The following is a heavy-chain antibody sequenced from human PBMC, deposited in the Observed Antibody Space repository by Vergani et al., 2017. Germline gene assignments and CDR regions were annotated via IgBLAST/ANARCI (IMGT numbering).Heavy chain of an antibody. V-gene: IGHV3-7*04. CDR1: EINFSYYW. CDR3: AKEDRSARSA. D-gene: IGHD3-3*01. J-gene: IGHJ5*02. Sequence: EMDLVESGGGLVEPGGSLRLSCVVSEINFSYYWMTWIRQAPGKGLEWVAHINEHGSEQLYEDSVKGRFTISRDNAQKSVFLQMNSRTVEDTAVYYCAKEDRSARSAWGQGTLVIVSS. CDR2: INEHGSEQ.